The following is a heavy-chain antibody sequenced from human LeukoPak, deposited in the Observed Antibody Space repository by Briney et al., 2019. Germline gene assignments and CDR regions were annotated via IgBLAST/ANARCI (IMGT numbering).Heavy chain of an antibody. V-gene: IGHV3-7*01. D-gene: IGHD1-26*01. CDR2: IKQDGSEK. CDR3: ARELRELLLSLVSYFDY. Sequence: PGGSLRLSCAASGFTFSSYWMSWVRQAPGKGLEWVANIKQDGSEKYYVDSVKGRFTISRDNAKNSLYLQMNSLRAEDTAVYYCARELRELLLSLVSYFDYWGQGTLVTVSS. CDR1: GFTFSSYW. J-gene: IGHJ4*02.